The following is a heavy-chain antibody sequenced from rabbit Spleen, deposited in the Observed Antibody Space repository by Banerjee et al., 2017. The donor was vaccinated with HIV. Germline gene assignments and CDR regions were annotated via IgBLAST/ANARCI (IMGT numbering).Heavy chain of an antibody. CDR1: GFSFSSNW. J-gene: IGHJ4*01. CDR3: TRDDGSGHYIDGYFNL. V-gene: IGHV1S45*01. CDR2: IDAGSSGFT. Sequence: LEESGGGLVKPGGTLTLTCTVSGFSFSSNWICWVRQAPGKGLEWIACIDAGSSGFTYFASWAKGRFTISKTSSTTVTLQVTSLTAADTATYFCTRDDGSGHYIDGYFNLWGPGTLVTVS. D-gene: IGHD1-1*01.